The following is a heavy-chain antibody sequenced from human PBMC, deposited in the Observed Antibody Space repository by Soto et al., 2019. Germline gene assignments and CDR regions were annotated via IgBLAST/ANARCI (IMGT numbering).Heavy chain of an antibody. D-gene: IGHD6-13*01. J-gene: IGHJ4*02. CDR2: ISSSSSYI. V-gene: IGHV3-21*01. CDR3: ASPYSSSWYTVY. CDR1: GFTFSSYS. Sequence: GGSLRLSCAASGFTFSSYSMNWVRQAPGKGLEWVSSISSSSSYIYYADSVKGRFTISRDNAKNSLYLQMNSLRAEDTAVYYCASPYSSSWYTVYWGQGTLVTVSS.